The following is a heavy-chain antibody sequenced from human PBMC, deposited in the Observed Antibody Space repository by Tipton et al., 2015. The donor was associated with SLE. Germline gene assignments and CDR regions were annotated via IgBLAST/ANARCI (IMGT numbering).Heavy chain of an antibody. V-gene: IGHV4-61*05. Sequence: TLSLTCTVSGGSISSNNYYWNWIRQSPGKGLEWIGYIYSTGNTNYNPSPASRVTISLDTAKNQFSLRLSSVTAADTAVYFCARHHSLLRRFDPWGQGTLVTVSS. D-gene: IGHD5-12*01. CDR3: ARHHSLLRRFDP. J-gene: IGHJ5*02. CDR1: GGSISSNNYY. CDR2: IYSTGNT.